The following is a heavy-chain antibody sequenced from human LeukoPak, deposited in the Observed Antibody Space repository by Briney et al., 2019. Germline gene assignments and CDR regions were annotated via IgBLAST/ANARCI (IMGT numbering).Heavy chain of an antibody. CDR1: GFTFSSYA. J-gene: IGHJ4*02. CDR3: AKDLGYSYGCSGY. V-gene: IGHV3-23*01. D-gene: IGHD5-18*01. CDR2: LTAGGERT. Sequence: GGSLRLSCAASGFTFSSYAMSWVRQAPGKGLEWVSSLTAGGERTFYADSVKGRFTISRDNSKDTLYLQINSLRAEDTAVYYCAKDLGYSYGCSGYWGQGTLVTVSS.